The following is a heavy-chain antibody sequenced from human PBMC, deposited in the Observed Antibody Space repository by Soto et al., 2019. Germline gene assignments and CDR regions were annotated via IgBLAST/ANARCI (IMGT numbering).Heavy chain of an antibody. D-gene: IGHD3-16*01. J-gene: IGHJ4*02. CDR3: ARDGDASTGYGKDY. CDR2: LWFDGSKN. V-gene: IGHV3-33*01. Sequence: GGSLRLSCAASGFIFRNYGMHWVRQAPGKGLEWVAFLWFDGSKNYYAESVRGRFSTSRDNSQNTLYLQMNSLTAEDTAVYYCARDGDASTGYGKDYWGQGTLVTVSS. CDR1: GFIFRNYG.